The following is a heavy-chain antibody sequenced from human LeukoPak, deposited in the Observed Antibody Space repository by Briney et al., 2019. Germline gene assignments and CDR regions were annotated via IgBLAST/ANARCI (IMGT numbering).Heavy chain of an antibody. CDR1: GGTFSSYA. D-gene: IGHD3-3*01. J-gene: IGHJ6*03. Sequence: ASVKVSCKASGGTFSSYAISWVRQAPGQGLEWMGGIIPIFGTANYAQKFQGRVTITADESTSTAYMELSSLRSEDTAVYYCAKSGFSPTYPVYYYYMDVWGKGTTVTVSS. CDR3: AKSGFSPTYPVYYYYMDV. CDR2: IIPIFGTA. V-gene: IGHV1-69*13.